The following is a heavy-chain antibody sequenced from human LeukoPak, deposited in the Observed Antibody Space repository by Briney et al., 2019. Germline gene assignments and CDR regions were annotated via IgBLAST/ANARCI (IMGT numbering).Heavy chain of an antibody. V-gene: IGHV3-21*04. D-gene: IGHD6-13*01. J-gene: IGHJ4*02. CDR2: ISSSSSYI. Sequence: GGSLRLSCAASGFTFSSYSMNWVRQAPGKGLEWVSSISSSSSYIYYADSVKGRLTISRDNSKNTLYLQMNSLRAEDTAVYYCAKDLEAVDTSNFDYWGQGTLVTVSS. CDR1: GFTFSSYS. CDR3: AKDLEAVDTSNFDY.